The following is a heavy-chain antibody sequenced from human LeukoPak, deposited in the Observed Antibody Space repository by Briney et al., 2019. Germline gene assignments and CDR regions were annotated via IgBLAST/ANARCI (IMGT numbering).Heavy chain of an antibody. CDR1: GFTFSNAW. D-gene: IGHD2-15*01. J-gene: IGHJ4*02. CDR2: IKSKTDGGTT. Sequence: GGSLRLSCAASGFTFSNAWMSWVRQAPGKGLEWVGRIKSKTDGGTTDYAAPVKGRFTISRGDSKNTLYLQMNGLKTEDTAVYYCTTEWWTYRSGDYWGQGTLVTVSS. V-gene: IGHV3-15*01. CDR3: TTEWWTYRSGDY.